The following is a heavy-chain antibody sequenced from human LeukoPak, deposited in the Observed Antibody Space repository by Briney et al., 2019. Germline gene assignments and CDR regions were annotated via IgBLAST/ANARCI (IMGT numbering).Heavy chain of an antibody. Sequence: GGSLRLSCAASGFTFSSYAMSWVRQAPGKGLEWVAAILYDGSNKYYADSVKGRFTVSRDNSKDMLYLQMNSLRVEDTAVYYCATEVTASSFDYWGQGTLVTVSS. D-gene: IGHD1-14*01. CDR2: ILYDGSNK. CDR1: GFTFSSYA. V-gene: IGHV3-30-3*01. J-gene: IGHJ4*02. CDR3: ATEVTASSFDY.